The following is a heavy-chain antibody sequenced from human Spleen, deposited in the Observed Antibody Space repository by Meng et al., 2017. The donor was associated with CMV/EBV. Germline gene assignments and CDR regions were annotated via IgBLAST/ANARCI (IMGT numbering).Heavy chain of an antibody. D-gene: IGHD4-23*01. Sequence: GESLKISCAASGFTFSSYWMHWVRQAPGKGLVWVSRINSDGSSTSYADSVKGRFTISRDNAKNTLYLQMNSLRAEDTAVYYCARMPVPVGYYYYGMDVCGQGTTVTVSS. J-gene: IGHJ6*02. V-gene: IGHV3-74*01. CDR1: GFTFSSYW. CDR2: INSDGSST. CDR3: ARMPVPVGYYYYGMDV.